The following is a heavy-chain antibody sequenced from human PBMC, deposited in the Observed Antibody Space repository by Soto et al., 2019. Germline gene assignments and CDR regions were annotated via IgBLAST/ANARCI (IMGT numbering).Heavy chain of an antibody. D-gene: IGHD3-22*01. CDR3: ARVSFYYDTSGYAVAWFDP. V-gene: IGHV4-61*01. J-gene: IGHJ5*02. CDR1: GDSVSSGLYY. CDR2: ISHSGTT. Sequence: QVQLQESGPGQVKPSETLSLTCSVSGDSVSSGLYYWTWIRQPPGKGLEWIGYISHSGTTKYNPSLKIPVTISVDTSKNQFSLKMSLVTAADTATYYCARVSFYYDTSGYAVAWFDPWGQGTLVTVSS.